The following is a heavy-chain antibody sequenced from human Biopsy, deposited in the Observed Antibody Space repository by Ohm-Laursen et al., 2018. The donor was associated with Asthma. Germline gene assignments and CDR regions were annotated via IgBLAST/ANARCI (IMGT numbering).Heavy chain of an antibody. D-gene: IGHD6-19*01. J-gene: IGHJ6*02. CDR3: ARCQVGYSSGWSLLVKKIYYSGMDV. CDR1: GGTFSHFA. CDR2: IMTVFGTT. Sequence: ASVKVSCKAPGGTFSHFAISWVRQAPGQGLEWLGGIMTVFGTTNYAQKFQGRVTITADESTSTAYMEVTSLRYEDTAIYYCARCQVGYSSGWSLLVKKIYYSGMDVWGQGTAVTVSS. V-gene: IGHV1-69*13.